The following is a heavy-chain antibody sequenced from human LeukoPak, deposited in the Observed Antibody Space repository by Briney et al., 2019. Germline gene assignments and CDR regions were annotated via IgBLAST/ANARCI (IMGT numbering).Heavy chain of an antibody. CDR3: ARAVYDSSGYDAFDI. D-gene: IGHD3-22*01. V-gene: IGHV3-21*01. CDR1: GFTFSSYS. CDR2: ISSSSSYI. Sequence: PGGSLRLSCAASGFTFSSYSMNWVRQAPGKGLEWVSSISSSSSYIYYADSVKGRFTISRDNAKNSLYLQMNSLRAEDTAVYYCARAVYDSSGYDAFDIWGQGTMVTVSS. J-gene: IGHJ3*02.